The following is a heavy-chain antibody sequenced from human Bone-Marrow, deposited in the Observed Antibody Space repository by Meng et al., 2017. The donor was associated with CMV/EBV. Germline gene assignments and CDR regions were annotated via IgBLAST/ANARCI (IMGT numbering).Heavy chain of an antibody. D-gene: IGHD2-2*01. J-gene: IGHJ4*02. V-gene: IGHV3-48*04. CDR2: INGGGRTI. CDR3: ARDSIHCSSTSCYIDY. CDR1: GFTFSSYS. Sequence: GGSLRLSCAASGFTFSSYSMNWVRQAPGKGLEWVSYINGGGRTIYYADSVKGCFTISRDNAKNSLYLQMNSLRAEDAAVYYCARDSIHCSSTSCYIDYWGQGTLVTVPS.